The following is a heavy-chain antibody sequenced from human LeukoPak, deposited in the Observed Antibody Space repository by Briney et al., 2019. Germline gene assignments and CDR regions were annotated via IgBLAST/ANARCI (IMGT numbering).Heavy chain of an antibody. D-gene: IGHD2/OR15-2a*01. Sequence: PSETLSLTCGVSGGSIDITNYWSWVRQAPGKGLEWIGEISHSGTTNYNPSLRSRVTMSLDRANNQFSLSLTSVTAADSAVYYCTRENRPFCPFAYWGQGVLVTVSS. CDR2: ISHSGTT. J-gene: IGHJ4*02. CDR1: GGSIDITNY. V-gene: IGHV4-4*02. CDR3: TRENRPFCPFAY.